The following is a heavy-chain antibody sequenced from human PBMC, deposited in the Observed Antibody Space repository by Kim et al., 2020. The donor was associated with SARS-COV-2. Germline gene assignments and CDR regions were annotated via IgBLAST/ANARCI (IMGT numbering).Heavy chain of an antibody. CDR1: GFTFSSYS. CDR2: ISSSSSYI. CDR3: AGALMGYNWFDP. J-gene: IGHJ5*02. V-gene: IGHV3-21*01. D-gene: IGHD2-8*01. Sequence: GGSLRLSCAASGFTFSSYSMNWVRQAPGKGLEWVSSISSSSSYIYYADSVKGRFTISRDNAKNSLYLQMNSLRAEDTAVYYCAGALMGYNWFDPWGQGTLVTVSS.